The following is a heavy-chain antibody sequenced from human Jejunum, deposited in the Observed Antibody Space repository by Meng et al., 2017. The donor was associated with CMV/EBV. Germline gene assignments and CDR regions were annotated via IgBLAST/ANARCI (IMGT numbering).Heavy chain of an antibody. J-gene: IGHJ6*02. Sequence: GSINHYFWTWIRQPPGKGLEWIGYVYYSGSTNYHPSLKSRVTISADASKNQFSLRLSSVTDADTAVYYCARGVRGVTISSPYFYGMDVWGQGTTVTVS. D-gene: IGHD3-10*01. CDR2: VYYSGST. CDR1: GSINHYF. V-gene: IGHV4-59*01. CDR3: ARGVRGVTISSPYFYGMDV.